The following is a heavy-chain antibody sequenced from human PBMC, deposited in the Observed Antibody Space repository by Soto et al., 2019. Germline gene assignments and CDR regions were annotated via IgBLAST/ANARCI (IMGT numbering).Heavy chain of an antibody. Sequence: QGQLVQSGAEVKKPGSSVKVSCKASGGTFSSYAISWVRQAPGQGLEWMGGIIPIFGTANYAQKFQARVTITQDESTSTAYMELSTLRSDDTAVYYCARSSVATAVGGDYYDYGMDVWGQGTTVIVSS. CDR1: GGTFSSYA. D-gene: IGHD1-26*01. CDR3: ARSSVATAVGGDYYDYGMDV. CDR2: IIPIFGTA. J-gene: IGHJ6*02. V-gene: IGHV1-69*05.